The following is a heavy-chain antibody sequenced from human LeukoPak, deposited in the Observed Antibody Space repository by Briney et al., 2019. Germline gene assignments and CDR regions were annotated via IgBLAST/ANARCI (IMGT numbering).Heavy chain of an antibody. J-gene: IGHJ6*03. CDR1: GVSITSGGYY. D-gene: IGHD4-11*01. CDR2: IYYSGST. V-gene: IGHV4-31*03. Sequence: SQTLSLTCTVSGVSITSGGYYWSWIRQHPGKGLEWIGYIYYSGSTYYNPSLKSRVTISVDTSKNQFSLKLSSVTAADTAVYYCARALLDYSKGYYYYYYIDVRGKGTTVTVSS. CDR3: ARALLDYSKGYYYYYYIDV.